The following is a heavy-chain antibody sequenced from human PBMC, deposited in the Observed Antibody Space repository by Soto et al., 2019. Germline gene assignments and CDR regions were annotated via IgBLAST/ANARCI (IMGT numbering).Heavy chain of an antibody. Sequence: ASVKVSCKASGYTFTGYYMHWVRQAPGQGLEWMGWINPNSGGTNYAQKFQGRVTMTRDTSISTAYMELSRLRSDDTAVYYCARDIPPNWNDDAFDIWGQGTMVTVSS. CDR2: INPNSGGT. V-gene: IGHV1-2*02. D-gene: IGHD1-1*01. CDR1: GYTFTGYY. J-gene: IGHJ3*02. CDR3: ARDIPPNWNDDAFDI.